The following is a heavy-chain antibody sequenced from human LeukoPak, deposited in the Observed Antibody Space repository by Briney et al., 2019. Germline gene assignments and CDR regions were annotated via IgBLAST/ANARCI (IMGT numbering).Heavy chain of an antibody. CDR2: IYYSGST. D-gene: IGHD2-2*01. J-gene: IGHJ6*03. CDR3: ARGNRDQLVYYYYYMDV. Sequence: SETLSLTCTVSGGSISSYYWSWIRQPPGKGLEWIGYIYYSGSTNCNPSLKSRVTISVDTSKNQFSLKLSSVTAADTAVYYCARGNRDQLVYYYYYMDVWGKGTTVTVSS. CDR1: GGSISSYY. V-gene: IGHV4-59*01.